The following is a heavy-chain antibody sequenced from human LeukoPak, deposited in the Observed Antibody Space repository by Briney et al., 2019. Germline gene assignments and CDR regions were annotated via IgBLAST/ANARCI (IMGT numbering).Heavy chain of an antibody. CDR1: GFTFSSYW. Sequence: GGSLRLSCAASGFTFSSYWMFWVRQAPGKGLEWVATIKGDGSDKYYVDYVKGRFTISRDNAKNTLSLQMNSLRAEDTAVYYCAKAEYSSAYFDYWGQGTLVTVSS. D-gene: IGHD6-19*01. CDR3: AKAEYSSAYFDY. J-gene: IGHJ4*02. CDR2: IKGDGSDK. V-gene: IGHV3-7*01.